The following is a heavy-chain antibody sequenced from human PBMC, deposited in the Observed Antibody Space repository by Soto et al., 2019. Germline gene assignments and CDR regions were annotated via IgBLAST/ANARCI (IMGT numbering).Heavy chain of an antibody. D-gene: IGHD5-18*01. CDR3: ATVGPPLSGAFTYGYEGPFDY. V-gene: IGHV1-69*06. J-gene: IGHJ4*02. Sequence: QVQLVQSGAEVKKPGSSVKVSCKTSGCSQATSWVRQAPGHGPEWLGGIIGVFPTTNKAEKFEGRVTITADKSTGSAYMELSSLPAVDTAVYYCATVGPPLSGAFTYGYEGPFDYWGQGILVIGSS. CDR2: IIGVFPTT. CDR1: GCSQA.